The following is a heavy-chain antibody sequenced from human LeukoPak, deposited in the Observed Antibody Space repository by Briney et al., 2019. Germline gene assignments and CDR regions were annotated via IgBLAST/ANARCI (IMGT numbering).Heavy chain of an antibody. V-gene: IGHV3-9*01. CDR3: AKTSGYSYGPFDY. D-gene: IGHD5-18*01. J-gene: IGHJ4*02. CDR2: ISWNSGSI. CDR1: GFTFDDYA. Sequence: PGGSLRLSCAASGFTFDDYAMHWVRQAPGKGLEWVSGISWNSGSIGYADSVKGRFTISRDNAKNSLYLQMNSLRAEDTALYYCAKTSGYSYGPFDYWGQGTLVTVSS.